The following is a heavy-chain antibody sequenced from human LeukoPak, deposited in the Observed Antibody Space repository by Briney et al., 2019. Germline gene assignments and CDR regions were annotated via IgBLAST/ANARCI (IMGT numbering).Heavy chain of an antibody. V-gene: IGHV4-59*01. CDR3: ASILLDSSGWVNWFDP. J-gene: IGHJ5*02. D-gene: IGHD6-19*01. CDR2: IYYSGST. Sequence: IPSETLSLTCTVSGGSISSYYWSWIRQPPGKGLEWIGYIYYSGSTNYNPSLKSRVTISVDTSKNQFSLKLSSVTAADTAVYYCASILLDSSGWVNWFDPWGQGTLVTVSS. CDR1: GGSISSYY.